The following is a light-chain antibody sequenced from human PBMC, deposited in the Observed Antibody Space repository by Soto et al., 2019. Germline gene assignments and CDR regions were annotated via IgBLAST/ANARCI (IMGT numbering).Light chain of an antibody. J-gene: IGKJ2*01. CDR2: KAS. V-gene: IGKV1-5*03. Sequence: DIQMTQSPSTLSASVGDRVTITCRASQSISSRLAWYQQKPGKAPKLLIYKASSLESGVPSRFSGSGSGTEFTLTISSLQPDDFATYYSQEYNSYPYSFGQGTKLEIK. CDR3: QEYNSYPYS. CDR1: QSISSR.